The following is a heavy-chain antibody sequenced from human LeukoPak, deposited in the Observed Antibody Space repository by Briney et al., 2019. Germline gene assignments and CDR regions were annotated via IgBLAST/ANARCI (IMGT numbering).Heavy chain of an antibody. V-gene: IGHV3-48*03. CDR2: ISSSGSTT. CDR1: GFIFSNYE. J-gene: IGHJ4*02. Sequence: PGGSLRLSCAASGFIFSNYEMKWVRQAPGKGLEWVSYISSSGSTTYYADSVKGRFTISRDNAKNSLSLQMNSLRAEDTAVYCCARGVPARRFDYWGQGTLVTVSS. CDR3: ARGVPARRFDY.